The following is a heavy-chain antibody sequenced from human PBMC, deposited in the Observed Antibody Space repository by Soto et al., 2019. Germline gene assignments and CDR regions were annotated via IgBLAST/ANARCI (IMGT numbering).Heavy chain of an antibody. CDR3: ARAGQWLFGQYYFDY. D-gene: IGHD6-19*01. CDR2: IYDSGTTYT. J-gene: IGHJ4*02. Sequence: SETLSLTCAVSGYFIGSGHYWGWIRQPPGKGLEWIGYIYDSGTTYTYFNPSLKSRVTISVDTSKNQFSLKVRSVTAADSAVYYCARAGQWLFGQYYFDYWGQGTLVTVSS. V-gene: IGHV4-38-2*01. CDR1: GYFIGSGHY.